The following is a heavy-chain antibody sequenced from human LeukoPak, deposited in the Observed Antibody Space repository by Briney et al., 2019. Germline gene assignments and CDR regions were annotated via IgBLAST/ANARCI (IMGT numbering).Heavy chain of an antibody. CDR3: AREGGGSYSYFDY. Sequence: GASVKVSCTASGYTFTGYYMHWVRQAPGQGLEWMGWINPNSGGTNYAQKFQGRVTMTRDTSISTAYMELSRLRSDDTAVYYCAREGGGSYSYFDYWGQGTLVTVSS. D-gene: IGHD1-26*01. CDR2: INPNSGGT. CDR1: GYTFTGYY. V-gene: IGHV1-2*02. J-gene: IGHJ4*02.